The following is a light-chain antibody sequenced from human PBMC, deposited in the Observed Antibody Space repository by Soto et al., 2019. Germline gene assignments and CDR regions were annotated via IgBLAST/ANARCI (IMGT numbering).Light chain of an antibody. CDR3: QQYYSSWT. Sequence: EIVLTQSPGTLSLSPEERDTLSCRASPSISGTFLAWYQHKPGQAPRVLIYGASRRATGIPDRFSGSGSGTDFTLTSSRREPEDVALDYWQQYYSSWTCGQGTKVEMK. CDR2: GAS. CDR1: PSISGTF. J-gene: IGKJ1*01. V-gene: IGKV3-20*01.